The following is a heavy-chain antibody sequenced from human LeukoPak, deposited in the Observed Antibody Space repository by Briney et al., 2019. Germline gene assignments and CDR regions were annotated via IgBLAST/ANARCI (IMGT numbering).Heavy chain of an antibody. D-gene: IGHD3/OR15-3a*01. Sequence: PVGSLRLSCAASGFTFSDYYMTWVRQAPRKGLEWIPYVSTTTLTIYYAVSVKGRFPISRDNAKNSVYLQMHSLGVDDTAVYYCARGGAWTGTYPYIQYWGQGSMVTVSS. V-gene: IGHV3-11*01. CDR2: VSTTTLTI. CDR3: ARGGAWTGTYPYIQY. J-gene: IGHJ4*02. CDR1: GFTFSDYY.